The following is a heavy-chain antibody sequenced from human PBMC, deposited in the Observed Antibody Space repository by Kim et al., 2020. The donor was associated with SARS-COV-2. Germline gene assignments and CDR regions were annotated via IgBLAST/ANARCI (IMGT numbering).Heavy chain of an antibody. V-gene: IGHV3-7*03. Sequence: GGSLRLSCAGSGFTFSTYWMSWVRQAPGKGLEWVANIKQDGSEQYYVDSVKGRFTISRDNAKNLMYLQMNSLRAEDTAVYYCARDSIAEGGNYYFYGMDVWGQGTTVTVSS. CDR3: ARDSIAEGGNYYFYGMDV. D-gene: IGHD6-13*01. J-gene: IGHJ6*02. CDR1: GFTFSTYW. CDR2: IKQDGSEQ.